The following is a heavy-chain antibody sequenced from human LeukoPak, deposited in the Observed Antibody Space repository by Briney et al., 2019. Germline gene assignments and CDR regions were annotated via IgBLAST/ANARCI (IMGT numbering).Heavy chain of an antibody. CDR1: GGPISSYY. CDR3: ARHGGTHKSDYFDY. J-gene: IGHJ4*02. Sequence: SETLSLTCSVSGGPISSYYWRWIRQPPGKGLEWIGYIYYSGSNNYNPSLKSRVTISVDTSKNQFSLKLTSVTAADTAVYYCARHGGTHKSDYFDYWGQGTLVTVSS. D-gene: IGHD3-16*01. CDR2: IYYSGSN. V-gene: IGHV4-59*08.